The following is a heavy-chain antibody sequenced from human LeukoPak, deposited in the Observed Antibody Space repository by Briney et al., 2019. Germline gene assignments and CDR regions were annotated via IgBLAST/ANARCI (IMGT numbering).Heavy chain of an antibody. V-gene: IGHV3-7*01. CDR1: GFIFSNYW. CDR2: IKKDGSEK. Sequence: GGSLRLSCAASGFIFSNYWMNSVRQTPGKGLEWVANIKKDGSEKHYVDSVRGRFTISRDNAKNSLFLQMNSLRAEDTAVYYCAADNYGESSSCGYDDYYYYYMDVWGKGTTVTVSS. D-gene: IGHD6-13*01. CDR3: AADNYGESSSCGYDDYYYYYMDV. J-gene: IGHJ6*03.